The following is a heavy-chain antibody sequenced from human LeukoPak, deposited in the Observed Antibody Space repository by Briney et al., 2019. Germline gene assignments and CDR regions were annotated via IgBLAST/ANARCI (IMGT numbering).Heavy chain of an antibody. V-gene: IGHV3-23*01. CDR2: ISGSGGST. D-gene: IGHD3-22*01. J-gene: IGHJ4*02. CDR3: AKEGYDSSGYRYYFDY. Sequence: QPGGSLRLSCAASGFTFSSYAMSWVRQAPGKGLEWVSAISGSGGSTYYADSVKGRFTISRDNSKNTLYLQMNSLRAEDTAVYYCAKEGYDSSGYRYYFDYWGQGTLVTVSS. CDR1: GFTFSSYA.